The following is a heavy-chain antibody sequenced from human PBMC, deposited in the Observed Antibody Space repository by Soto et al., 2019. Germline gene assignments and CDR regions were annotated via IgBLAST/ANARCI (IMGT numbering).Heavy chain of an antibody. CDR2: IVVGSGNT. J-gene: IGHJ6*03. D-gene: IGHD6-6*01. CDR3: AKSIAARRELGYYYYYMDV. CDR1: VFTFTSSA. Sequence: SVKVSCKASVFTFTSSAMQWVRQARGQRLEWIGWIVVGSGNTNYAQKFQERVTITRDMSTSTAYMELSSLRSEDTAVYYCAKSIAARRELGYYYYYMDVWGKGTTVTVSS. V-gene: IGHV1-58*02.